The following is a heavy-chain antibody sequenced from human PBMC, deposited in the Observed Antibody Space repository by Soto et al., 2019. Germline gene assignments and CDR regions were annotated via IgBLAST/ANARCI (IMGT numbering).Heavy chain of an antibody. V-gene: IGHV1-18*01. Sequence: QVQLVQSGAEVKKPGASVKVSCKASGYTFTSYGISWVRQAPGQGLEWMGWISAYNGNTNYAQKLQGRVTMTTVTPTSTAAMELRSLRSDDTAVYYLTRESAVAALDPWGQGTLVTVSS. CDR2: ISAYNGNT. CDR1: GYTFTSYG. J-gene: IGHJ5*02. D-gene: IGHD6-19*01. CDR3: TRESAVAALDP.